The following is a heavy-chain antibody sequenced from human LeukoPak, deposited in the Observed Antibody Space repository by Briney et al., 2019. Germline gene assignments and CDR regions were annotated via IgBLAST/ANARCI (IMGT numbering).Heavy chain of an antibody. CDR2: IKEDGSEQ. CDR3: ARGFSRDRGSYPWTEDF. CDR1: GFTFRRYW. V-gene: IGHV3-7*01. Sequence: GGFLRLSCVVSGFTFRRYWMNWVRQAPGKGLEWVADIKEDGSEQYYVDSVKGRFTISRDNPKNSLYLQMNSLRAEDTAVYYCARGFSRDRGSYPWTEDFWGQGTPVTVSS. J-gene: IGHJ4*02. D-gene: IGHD3-10*01.